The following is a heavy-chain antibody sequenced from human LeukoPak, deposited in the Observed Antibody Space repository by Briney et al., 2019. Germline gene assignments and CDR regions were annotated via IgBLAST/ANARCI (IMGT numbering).Heavy chain of an antibody. CDR2: ISYDGSNK. CDR1: GFTFSSYA. J-gene: IGHJ6*04. Sequence: PGGSLRLSCAVSGFTFSSYAMHWVRQAPGKGLEWVAVISYDGSNKFYADSVKGRFTISRDTSKNTLYLQMNSLRAEDTAVYYCAELGITMIGGVWGKGTTVTISS. CDR3: AELGITMIGGV. D-gene: IGHD3-10*02. V-gene: IGHV3-30*04.